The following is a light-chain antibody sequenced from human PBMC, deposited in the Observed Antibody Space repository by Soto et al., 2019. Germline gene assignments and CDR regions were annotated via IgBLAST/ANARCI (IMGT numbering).Light chain of an antibody. CDR3: QQYNNGPTYT. CDR2: GAS. J-gene: IGKJ2*01. Sequence: EIVMTQSPATLSVSPGERATLSCRASQNISSSLAWYQQKPGQAPRLLIYGASTRATGIPARFSVSGSGTEFTLTISSLQSEDFAVYYCQQYNNGPTYTFGQWTKLEIK. V-gene: IGKV3-15*01. CDR1: QNISSS.